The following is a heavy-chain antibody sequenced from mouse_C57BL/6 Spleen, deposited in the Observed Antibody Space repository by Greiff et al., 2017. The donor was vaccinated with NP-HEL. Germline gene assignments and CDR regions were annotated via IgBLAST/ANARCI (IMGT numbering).Heavy chain of an antibody. CDR3: ARRGYYGNSHWYFDV. V-gene: IGHV1-52*01. J-gene: IGHJ1*03. Sequence: QVQLQQPGAELVRPGSSVKLSCKASGYTFTSYWMHWVKQRPIQGLEWIGNIDPSDSETHYNQKFKDKATLTVDKSSSTAYMQLSSLTSEDSAVYYCARRGYYGNSHWYFDVWGTGTTVTVSS. CDR2: IDPSDSET. CDR1: GYTFTSYW. D-gene: IGHD1-1*01.